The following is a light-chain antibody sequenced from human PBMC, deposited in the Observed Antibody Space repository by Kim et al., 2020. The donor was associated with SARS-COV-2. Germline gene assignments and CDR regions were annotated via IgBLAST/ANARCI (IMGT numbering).Light chain of an antibody. CDR3: QQSYSTPFT. CDR1: QSISSY. Sequence: DIQMTQSPSSLSASVGDRVTITCRASQSISSYLNWYQQKPGKAPKLLIYAASSLQSGVPSRFSGSGSGTDFTLTISSLQPEDFVTYYCQQSYSTPFTFGGGTKVDI. CDR2: AAS. J-gene: IGKJ4*01. V-gene: IGKV1-39*01.